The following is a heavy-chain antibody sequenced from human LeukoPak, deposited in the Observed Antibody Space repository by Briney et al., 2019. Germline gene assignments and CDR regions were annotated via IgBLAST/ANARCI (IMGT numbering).Heavy chain of an antibody. CDR2: INWNGGST. CDR1: GFTFDDYG. D-gene: IGHD6-13*01. Sequence: SGGSLRLSCAASGFTFDDYGMSWVRQAPGKGLEWVSGINWNGGSTGYADSVKGRFTISRDNAKNSLYLQMNSLRAEDTALYCCARGGSSWVYFDYWGQGTLVTVSS. J-gene: IGHJ4*02. CDR3: ARGGSSWVYFDY. V-gene: IGHV3-20*04.